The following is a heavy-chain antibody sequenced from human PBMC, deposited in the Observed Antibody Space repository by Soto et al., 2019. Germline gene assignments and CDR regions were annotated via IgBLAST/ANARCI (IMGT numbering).Heavy chain of an antibody. D-gene: IGHD6-13*01. CDR2: IYYSGST. J-gene: IGHJ5*02. CDR1: GGSTSSGGYY. CDR3: ARSSIAAAGIDP. Sequence: SETLSLTCTVSGGSTSSGGYYWSWIRQHPGKGLEWIGYIYYSGSTYYNPSLKSRVTISVDTSKNQFSLKLSSVTAADTAVYYCARSSIAAAGIDPWGQGTLVTVSS. V-gene: IGHV4-31*03.